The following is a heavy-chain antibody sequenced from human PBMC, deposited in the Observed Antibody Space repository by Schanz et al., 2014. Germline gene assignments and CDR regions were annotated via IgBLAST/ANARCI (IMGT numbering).Heavy chain of an antibody. CDR1: GFTFSSYA. D-gene: IGHD3-10*01. CDR2: VPFDGSQK. V-gene: IGHV3-30*04. J-gene: IGHJ5*02. Sequence: QVQLVESGGGVVQPGRSLRLSCAASGFTFSSYALHWVRQAPGKGLEWVAFVPFDGSQKFYADSVKGRFTISRDNAKNTLYLQMNTLRAEDTTMYYCARPALWFGENCCAAWGQGTLVTVSS. CDR3: ARPALWFGENCCAA.